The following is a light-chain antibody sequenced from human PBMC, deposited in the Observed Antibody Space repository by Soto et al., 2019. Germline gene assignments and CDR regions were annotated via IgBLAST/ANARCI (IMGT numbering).Light chain of an antibody. CDR3: QSYDANSVV. CDR2: EDD. V-gene: IGLV6-57*04. J-gene: IGLJ2*01. Sequence: NFMLTQPHSVSESPGKTVTISCTRSSGSIGSNSVQWYRQRPGSAPTIVIYEDDQRPSGVPNLFAGSIDRSANSASLTISGLQTEEEAAYYSQSYDANSVVFGGGTKLTVL. CDR1: SGSIGSNS.